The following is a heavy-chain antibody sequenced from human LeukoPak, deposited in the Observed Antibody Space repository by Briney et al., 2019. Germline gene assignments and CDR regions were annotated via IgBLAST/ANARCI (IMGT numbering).Heavy chain of an antibody. Sequence: GGSLRLSCAASGFTISSNYMSWVRQAPGKGLEWVSVIYSGGSTYYADSAKGRFTIFRDNSKNTLYLQMNSLRAEDTAVYYCARSRSLIVGGLTAAFDIWGQGTMVTVSS. CDR2: IYSGGST. CDR1: GFTISSNY. J-gene: IGHJ3*02. CDR3: ARSRSLIVGGLTAAFDI. V-gene: IGHV3-53*01. D-gene: IGHD1-26*01.